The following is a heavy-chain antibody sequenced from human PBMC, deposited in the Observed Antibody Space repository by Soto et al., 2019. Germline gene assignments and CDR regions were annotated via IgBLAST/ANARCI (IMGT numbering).Heavy chain of an antibody. V-gene: IGHV5-51*01. CDR2: IYPGDSDT. Sequence: GASLTISCKGSGYSFASYWIGWVRQMPGKGLEWMGIIYPGDSDTKYSPSFQGQVTISVDKSISTAYLQWSSLKASDTAMYYCARHRYNSGPTDNDMDVWGQGTTVTVSS. J-gene: IGHJ6*02. CDR3: ARHRYNSGPTDNDMDV. CDR1: GYSFASYW. D-gene: IGHD6-19*01.